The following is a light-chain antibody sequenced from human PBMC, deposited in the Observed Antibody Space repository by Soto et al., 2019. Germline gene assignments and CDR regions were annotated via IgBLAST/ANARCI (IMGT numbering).Light chain of an antibody. CDR3: ETWDTNTRV. J-gene: IGLJ3*02. Sequence: VLTQSSYVSASLGSSVKLTCTLSSGHSTYIIAWHQQQPGKAPRYLMKLEGSGSYNTGSGVPDRFSGSSSGADRYLTLSNLQSEDEADYYCETWDTNTRVFGGGTELTVL. CDR2: LEGSGSY. V-gene: IGLV4-60*03. CDR1: SGHSTYI.